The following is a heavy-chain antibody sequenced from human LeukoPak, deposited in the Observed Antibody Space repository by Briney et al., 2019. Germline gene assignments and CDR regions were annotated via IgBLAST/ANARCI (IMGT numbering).Heavy chain of an antibody. V-gene: IGHV3-23*01. CDR1: GFTFSSYA. CDR3: ASRQGLGWHYVN. J-gene: IGHJ4*02. Sequence: PGGSLRLSCVDSGFTFSSYAMSWVRRVPGKGLEWVSGISDSGGNTYYADSVKGRFTISRDNSKNTLYLQMNSLRAEDTAVYYCASRQGLGWHYVNWGQGTLVTVSS. CDR2: ISDSGGNT. D-gene: IGHD3-10*02.